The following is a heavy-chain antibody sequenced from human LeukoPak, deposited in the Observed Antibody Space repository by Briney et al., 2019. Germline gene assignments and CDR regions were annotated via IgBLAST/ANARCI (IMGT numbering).Heavy chain of an antibody. Sequence: ASVKVTCKASGYTFTTYAIHWVRLAPGQRLEWMGWINTDNGNAKYSQKFQDRVTITRDTSASTAYMELSSLRSEDTAVYYCAGPSAYSSGWGFDYWGQGALVTVSS. V-gene: IGHV1-3*04. CDR3: AGPSAYSSGWGFDY. CDR1: GYTFTTYA. D-gene: IGHD6-19*01. J-gene: IGHJ4*02. CDR2: INTDNGNA.